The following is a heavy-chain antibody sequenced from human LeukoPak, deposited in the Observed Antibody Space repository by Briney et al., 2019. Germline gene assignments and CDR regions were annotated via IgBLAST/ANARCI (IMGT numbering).Heavy chain of an antibody. J-gene: IGHJ6*03. Sequence: SETLSLTCTVSGGSISSYYWSWIRQPPGKGLEWIGYIYYSGSTNYNPSLKSRVTISVDTSKNQFSLKLSSVTAADTAVYYCARVRGYSYGPKGRDYYYYMDVWGKGTTVTVSS. D-gene: IGHD5-18*01. CDR1: GGSISSYY. CDR2: IYYSGST. V-gene: IGHV4-59*01. CDR3: ARVRGYSYGPKGRDYYYYMDV.